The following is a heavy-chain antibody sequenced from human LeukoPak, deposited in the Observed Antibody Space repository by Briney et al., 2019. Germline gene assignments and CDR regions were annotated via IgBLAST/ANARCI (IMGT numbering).Heavy chain of an antibody. J-gene: IGHJ5*02. V-gene: IGHV3-23*01. CDR1: GFTFSSYA. CDR2: ITGSGVTT. D-gene: IGHD6-6*01. Sequence: PGGSLRLSCAASGFTFSSYAMSWFRQAPGKGLEWVSAITGSGVTTYFADSVKGRFTISRDNSKNTLYLQMNSLRADDTAVYYCAKGYSSSYANWFDPWGQGTLVTVSS. CDR3: AKGYSSSYANWFDP.